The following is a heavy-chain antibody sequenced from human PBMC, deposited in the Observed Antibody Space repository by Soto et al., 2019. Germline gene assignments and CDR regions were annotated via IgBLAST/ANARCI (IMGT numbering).Heavy chain of an antibody. Sequence: PGGSLRLSCAASGFTFSSYGMHWVRQAPGKGLEWVAVISYDGSNKYYADNVKGRYTISRDNSKNKLYLQMKSLRAEDTAVYYCAKVGDTAMVTSGIDYWGQGT. J-gene: IGHJ4*02. CDR1: GFTFSSYG. D-gene: IGHD5-18*01. CDR2: ISYDGSNK. CDR3: AKVGDTAMVTSGIDY. V-gene: IGHV3-30*18.